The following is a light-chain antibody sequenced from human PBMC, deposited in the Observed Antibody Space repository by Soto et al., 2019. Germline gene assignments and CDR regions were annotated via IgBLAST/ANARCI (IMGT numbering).Light chain of an antibody. CDR2: EVT. Sequence: QSVLTQPASVSGSPGQSITISCTGTSSDVDAFNYVSWYQQHPGKTPKLIIYEVTNRPSGVSNRFSGSKSGNTASLTISGLQAEDEADYYCNSYASTGARLFGGGTKLTVL. J-gene: IGLJ3*02. V-gene: IGLV2-14*01. CDR1: SSDVDAFNY. CDR3: NSYASTGARL.